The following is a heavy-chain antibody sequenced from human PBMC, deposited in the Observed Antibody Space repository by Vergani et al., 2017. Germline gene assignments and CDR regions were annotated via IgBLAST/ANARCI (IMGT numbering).Heavy chain of an antibody. CDR3: VKGGKYYDILTGKYYYYYGMDV. CDR1: GFTFSSYG. J-gene: IGHJ6*02. Sequence: QVQLVESGGGVVQPGGSLRLSCAASGFTFSSYGMHWVRQAPGKGLEWVAFIRYDGSNKYYADSVKGRFTISRDNAQTSLYLQMNSLRAEDMALYYCVKGGKYYDILTGKYYYYYGMDVWGQGTTVTVSS. CDR2: IRYDGSNK. D-gene: IGHD3-9*01. V-gene: IGHV3-30*02.